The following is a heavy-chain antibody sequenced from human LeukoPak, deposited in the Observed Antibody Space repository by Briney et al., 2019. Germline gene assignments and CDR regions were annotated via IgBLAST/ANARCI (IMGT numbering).Heavy chain of an antibody. J-gene: IGHJ4*02. CDR1: GFTFSSYS. Sequence: GGSLRLSCAASGFTFSSYSMNWVRQAPGKGLEWVSYISSSSSTIYYADSVKGRFTISRDNAKNSLSLQMDSLRAEDTAVYYCAREGXYDSRXYYXFDYWGQGTLVTVSS. V-gene: IGHV3-48*04. D-gene: IGHD3-22*01. CDR2: ISSSSSTI. CDR3: AREGXYDSRXYYXFDY.